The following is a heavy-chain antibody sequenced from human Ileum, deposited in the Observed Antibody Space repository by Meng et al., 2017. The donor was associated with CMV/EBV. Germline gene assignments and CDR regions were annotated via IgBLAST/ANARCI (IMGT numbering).Heavy chain of an antibody. CDR3: ARGLPYFDY. V-gene: IGHV7-4-1*02. CDR1: RYTFTSCA. CDR2: INTNTGNP. J-gene: IGHJ4*02. Sequence: KVSCKASRYTFTSCAIHWVRQAPGQGLEWMGWINTNTGNPTYAQGFTGRFVFSLDTSVSTAYLQISSLKAEDTAVYYCARGLPYFDYWGQGTLVTVSS.